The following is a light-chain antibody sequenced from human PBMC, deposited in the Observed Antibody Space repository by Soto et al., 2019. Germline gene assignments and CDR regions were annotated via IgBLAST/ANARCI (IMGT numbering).Light chain of an antibody. CDR2: DAS. Sequence: DIQITHPPSSLSASVGGRVTITCRASQSISNWLAWYQQRPGKAPKLLIYDASSLQSGVPSRFSGGRSGTEFTLTISSLQADDFATYYCQKYDTYSRNFGQGSK. V-gene: IGKV1-5*01. CDR3: QKYDTYSRN. J-gene: IGKJ2*01. CDR1: QSISNW.